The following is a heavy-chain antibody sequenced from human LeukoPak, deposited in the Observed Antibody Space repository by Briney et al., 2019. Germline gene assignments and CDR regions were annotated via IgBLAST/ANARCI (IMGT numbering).Heavy chain of an antibody. J-gene: IGHJ4*02. D-gene: IGHD1-26*01. V-gene: IGHV1-18*01. CDR1: GYTFTSYG. Sequence: ASVKVSCKASGYTFTSYGISWVRQAPGQGLEWMGWISAYNGNTNYAQKLQGRVTMTTDTSTSTAYMELRSLRSDDTAVYYCARDSHSGGYYVASDYWGQGTLVTVSS. CDR2: ISAYNGNT. CDR3: ARDSHSGGYYVASDY.